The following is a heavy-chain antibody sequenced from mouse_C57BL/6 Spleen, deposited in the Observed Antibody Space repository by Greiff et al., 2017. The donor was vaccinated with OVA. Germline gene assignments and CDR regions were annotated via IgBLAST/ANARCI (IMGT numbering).Heavy chain of an antibody. Sequence: VQLQQSGAELVRPGASVTLSCKASGYTFTDYEMHWVKQTPVHGLEWIGAIDPETGGTAYNQKFKGKAILTADKSSSTAYMELRSLTSEDSAVYYCTRSYGSSYWYFDVWGTGTTVTVSS. D-gene: IGHD1-1*01. V-gene: IGHV1-15*01. CDR2: IDPETGGT. CDR1: GYTFTDYE. J-gene: IGHJ1*03. CDR3: TRSYGSSYWYFDV.